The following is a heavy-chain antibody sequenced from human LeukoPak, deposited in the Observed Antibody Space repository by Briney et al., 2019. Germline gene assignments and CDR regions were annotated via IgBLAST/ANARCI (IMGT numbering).Heavy chain of an antibody. D-gene: IGHD2-8*01. CDR2: ISTYNGNT. CDR1: GYTFSNYG. J-gene: IGHJ6*03. V-gene: IGHV1-18*01. CDR3: ARGRLVYAIDYYYYMDV. Sequence: PGASVKVSCKASGYTFSNYGITWVRQAPGQGLEWMGWISTYNGNTNYAQKLQGRVTMTTDTSTTTAYMELRSLRSDDTAVYYCARGRLVYAIDYYYYMDVWGKGTTVTVSS.